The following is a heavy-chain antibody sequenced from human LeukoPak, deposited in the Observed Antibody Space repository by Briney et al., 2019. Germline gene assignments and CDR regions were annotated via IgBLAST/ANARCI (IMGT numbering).Heavy chain of an antibody. Sequence: PGRSLRLSCAASGFTFSSYGMHWVRQAPGKGLEWVAVISYDGSNKYYADSVKGRFTISRDNSKNTLYLQMNSLRAEDTAVYYCAKETQYSSSWYYYYYGMDVWGQGTTVTVSS. CDR3: AKETQYSSSWYYYYYGMDV. V-gene: IGHV3-30*18. CDR1: GFTFSSYG. J-gene: IGHJ6*02. D-gene: IGHD6-13*01. CDR2: ISYDGSNK.